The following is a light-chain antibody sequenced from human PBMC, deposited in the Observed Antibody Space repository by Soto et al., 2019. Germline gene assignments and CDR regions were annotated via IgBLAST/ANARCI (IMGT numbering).Light chain of an antibody. CDR3: QRSYDVPRT. CDR2: SAS. CDR1: QSIRNY. J-gene: IGKJ1*01. Sequence: DIPMTQFPSSLSASVGDRVTIACRASQSIRNYLNWYQQRPGEAPNLLIYSASGLQSGVPSRFSGSGSGTDFTLTISSLQPEDFATYYCQRSYDVPRTFGQGTKVEMK. V-gene: IGKV1-39*01.